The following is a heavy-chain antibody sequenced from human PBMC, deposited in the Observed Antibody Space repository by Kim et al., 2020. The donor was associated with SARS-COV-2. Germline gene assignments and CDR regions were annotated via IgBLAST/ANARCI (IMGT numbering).Heavy chain of an antibody. CDR1: GYAFTEYH. J-gene: IGHJ4*02. Sequence: ASVKVSCKTSGYAFTEYHIHWVRQAPGQGLEWMGIIKANGYTTLYAQKFQGRVTMTSDTSATTVYMELSGLRYDDTAVYYWAREREVAFYFDYWGQVTLV. D-gene: IGHD3-3*02. CDR2: IKANGYTT. V-gene: IGHV1-46*01. CDR3: AREREVAFYFDY.